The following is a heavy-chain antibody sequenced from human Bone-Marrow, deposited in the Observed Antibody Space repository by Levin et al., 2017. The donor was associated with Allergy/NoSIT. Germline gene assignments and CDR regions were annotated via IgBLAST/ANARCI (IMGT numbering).Heavy chain of an antibody. V-gene: IGHV3-23*01. Sequence: LSLTCAASGFTFSRSAMAWVRQAPGQGLEWVSGMSGSGGRTVYADSVKGRFTISRDNSKNIMYLQMNSLRVEGTALYYCAREDNWNYDYWGQGTLVTVSS. CDR1: GFTFSRSA. CDR3: AREDNWNYDY. CDR2: MSGSGGRT. J-gene: IGHJ4*02. D-gene: IGHD1-7*01.